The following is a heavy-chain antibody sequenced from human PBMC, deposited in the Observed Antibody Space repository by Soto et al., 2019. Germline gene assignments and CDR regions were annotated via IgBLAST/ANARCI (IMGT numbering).Heavy chain of an antibody. Sequence: QVQLVQSGAEVKKPGSSVKVSCKASGGTFSSYAISWERQAPGQGLEWMGGIIPIFGTANYAQKFQGRVTITADESTSTAYMELSSLRSEDTAVYYCASPRIPYYDSSGYYLYYFDYWGQGTLVTVSS. CDR1: GGTFSSYA. D-gene: IGHD3-22*01. CDR3: ASPRIPYYDSSGYYLYYFDY. J-gene: IGHJ4*02. V-gene: IGHV1-69*01. CDR2: IIPIFGTA.